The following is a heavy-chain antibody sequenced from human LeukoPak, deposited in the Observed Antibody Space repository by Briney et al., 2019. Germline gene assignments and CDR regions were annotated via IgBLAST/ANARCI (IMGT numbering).Heavy chain of an antibody. J-gene: IGHJ4*02. CDR2: ISDYNGNT. D-gene: IGHD5-18*01. V-gene: IGHV1-18*01. CDR3: ARVRGIIQLGQIRFDY. CDR1: GYTFTSYG. Sequence: ASVKVSCKASGYTFTSYGISWVRQAPGQGLEWMGGISDYNGNTNYAQKLQGRVTMTTDTSTSTAYMELRSLRSDDTAVYYCARVRGIIQLGQIRFDYWGQGTLVTVSS.